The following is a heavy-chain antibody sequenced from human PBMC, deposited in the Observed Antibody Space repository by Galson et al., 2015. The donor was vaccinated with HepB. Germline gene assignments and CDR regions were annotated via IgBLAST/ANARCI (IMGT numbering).Heavy chain of an antibody. CDR2: IYYSGST. V-gene: IGHV4-59*01. J-gene: IGHJ3*02. Sequence: QVQLQESGPGLVKPSETLSLTCTVSGGSISSYYWSWIRQPPGKGLEWIGYIYYSGSTNYNPSLKSRVTISVDTSKNQFSLKLSSVTAADTAVYYCARGGEYYDYVWGSYRPGDDAFDIWGQRTIVTVSS. CDR1: GGSISSYY. CDR3: ARGGEYYDYVWGSYRPGDDAFDI. D-gene: IGHD3-16*02.